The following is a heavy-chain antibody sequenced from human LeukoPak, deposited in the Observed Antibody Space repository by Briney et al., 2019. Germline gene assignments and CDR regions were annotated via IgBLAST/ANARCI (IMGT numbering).Heavy chain of an antibody. CDR2: ITWNSGSI. CDR1: GFTFDDYA. CDR3: AKDIYSSSWFYFDY. Sequence: GRSLRLSCAASGFTFDDYAMHWVRQTPGKGLEWVSGITWNSGSIGYADSVKGRFTISRDNAKNSLYLQMNSLRAEDTAVYYCAKDIYSSSWFYFDYWGQGTLVTVSS. V-gene: IGHV3-9*01. J-gene: IGHJ4*02. D-gene: IGHD6-13*01.